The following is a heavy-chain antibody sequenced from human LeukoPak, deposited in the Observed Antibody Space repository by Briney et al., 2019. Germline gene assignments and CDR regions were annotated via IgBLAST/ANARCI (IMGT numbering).Heavy chain of an antibody. CDR2: INPNSGGT. Sequence: ASVKVSCKASGYTFTGYYMHWVRQAPGQGLEWMGWINPNSGGTNYAQRFQGRVTMTRDTSISTAYMELSRLRSDDTAVYYCARGGVYCSSTSCYVPSYYWGQGTLVTVSS. CDR1: GYTFTGYY. D-gene: IGHD2-2*01. V-gene: IGHV1-2*02. CDR3: ARGGVYCSSTSCYVPSYY. J-gene: IGHJ4*02.